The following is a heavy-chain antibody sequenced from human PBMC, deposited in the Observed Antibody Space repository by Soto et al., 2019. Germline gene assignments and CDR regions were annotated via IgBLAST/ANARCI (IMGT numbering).Heavy chain of an antibody. V-gene: IGHV1-18*01. Sequence: ASVKVSCKASGYTFTSYGISWVRQAPGQGLEWMGWISAYNGNTNYAQKLQGRVTMTTDTSTSTAYMELRSLRSDDTAVYYCARDRYCSGGSCYLMNAFAIWGQGTMVTVSS. CDR2: ISAYNGNT. CDR3: ARDRYCSGGSCYLMNAFAI. J-gene: IGHJ3*02. CDR1: GYTFTSYG. D-gene: IGHD2-15*01.